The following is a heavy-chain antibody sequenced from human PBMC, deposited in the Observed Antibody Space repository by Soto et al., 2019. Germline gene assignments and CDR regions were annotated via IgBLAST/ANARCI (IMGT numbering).Heavy chain of an antibody. Sequence: SETLSLTCAVYGGSFSGYYWSWIRQPPGKGLEWIGEINHSGSTNYNPSLKSRVTISVDTSKNQFSLKLSSVTAADTAVYYCARDSSGWYWLAPWGQGSLVTVSS. CDR1: GGSFSGYY. CDR3: ARDSSGWYWLAP. V-gene: IGHV4-34*01. CDR2: INHSGST. J-gene: IGHJ5*02. D-gene: IGHD6-19*01.